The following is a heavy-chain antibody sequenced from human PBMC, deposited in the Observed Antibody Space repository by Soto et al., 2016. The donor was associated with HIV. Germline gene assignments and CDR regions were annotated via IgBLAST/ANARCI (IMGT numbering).Heavy chain of an antibody. CDR1: GFTVSSNY. J-gene: IGHJ4*02. CDR2: IYSGGST. D-gene: IGHD6-19*01. CDR3: ARGPSSQWLDDGASDY. V-gene: IGHV3-66*01. Sequence: EVQLVESGGGLVQPGGSLRLSCAASGFTVSSNYMSWVRQAPGKGLEWVSVIYSGGSTYYADSVKGRFTISRDNSKNTLYLQMNSLRAEDTAVYYCARGPSSQWLDDGASDYWGQGTLVTVSS.